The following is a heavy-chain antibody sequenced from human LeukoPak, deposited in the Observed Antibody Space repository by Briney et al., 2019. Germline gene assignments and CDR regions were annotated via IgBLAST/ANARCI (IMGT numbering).Heavy chain of an antibody. J-gene: IGHJ3*02. D-gene: IGHD4-17*01. CDR3: ARDPNGDYIGDFDM. CDR2: IRGGGTSE. CDR1: GFTFSAYA. Sequence: GSLILSCTASGFTFSAYAMMWVRQAPGKGPEWVSAIRGGGTSEFYADSVKGRFRISRDNSKDTLFLQMNSLRAEDTAVYYCARDPNGDYIGDFDMWGPGTMVTVSS. V-gene: IGHV3-23*01.